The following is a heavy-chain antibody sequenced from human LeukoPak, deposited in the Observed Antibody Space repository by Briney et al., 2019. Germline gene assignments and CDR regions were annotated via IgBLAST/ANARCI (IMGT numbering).Heavy chain of an antibody. J-gene: IGHJ4*02. D-gene: IGHD3-22*01. CDR3: ARALGVYYETSVFQAY. Sequence: GASVKVSCKASGYTFTGYYIHWVRQAPGQGLEWMGWISPNSGVTNYAQKFQDRVTMTSDTSINTAYMEVTRLTSDDTAMFYCARALGVYYETSVFQAYWGQGTLVTVSS. CDR1: GYTFTGYY. CDR2: ISPNSGVT. V-gene: IGHV1-2*02.